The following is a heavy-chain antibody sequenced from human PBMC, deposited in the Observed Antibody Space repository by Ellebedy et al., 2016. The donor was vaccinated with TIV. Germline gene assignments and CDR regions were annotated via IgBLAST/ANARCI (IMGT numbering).Heavy chain of an antibody. J-gene: IGHJ5*02. CDR2: IYSSGST. V-gene: IGHV4-4*07. CDR1: GGSINSYY. D-gene: IGHD2/OR15-2a*01. CDR3: ARDWTRGGGYFASWFDP. Sequence: MPSETLSLTCNVSGGSINSYYWSWIRQPAGKSLEWIGHIYSSGSTMYNPSLRSRVSISVDKSKSQFSLRLRSMTAADTAVYYCARDWTRGGGYFASWFDPWGQGTPVTVSS.